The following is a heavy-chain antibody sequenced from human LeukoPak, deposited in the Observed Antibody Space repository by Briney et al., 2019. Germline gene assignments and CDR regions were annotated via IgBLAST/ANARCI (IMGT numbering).Heavy chain of an antibody. V-gene: IGHV4-4*08. CDR3: ARTTLIHPNVGSYYYYYYMDV. Sequence: SETLSLTCTVSGGSLSPYYWSWIRQSPGKGLEWIGRINTRGSTNYNPSLRSRVTISVDMSKNQFSLKLSSVTAADTALYYCARTTLIHPNVGSYYYYYYMDVWGKGTTVTISS. J-gene: IGHJ6*03. CDR1: GGSLSPYY. CDR2: INTRGST. D-gene: IGHD2/OR15-2a*01.